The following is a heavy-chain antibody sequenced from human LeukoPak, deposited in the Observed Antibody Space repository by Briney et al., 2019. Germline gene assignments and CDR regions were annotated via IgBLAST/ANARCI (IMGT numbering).Heavy chain of an antibody. CDR1: GYSISSGYD. D-gene: IGHD3-10*01. Sequence: SETLSLTCAVSGYSISSGYDWGWIRQPPGKGLEWIGSIYHSGSTYYNPSLKSRVTISVDTSKNQFSLKLSSVTAADTAVYYCARNLVMVRGLIADYWGQGTLVTVSS. CDR2: IYHSGST. J-gene: IGHJ4*02. V-gene: IGHV4-38-2*01. CDR3: ARNLVMVRGLIADY.